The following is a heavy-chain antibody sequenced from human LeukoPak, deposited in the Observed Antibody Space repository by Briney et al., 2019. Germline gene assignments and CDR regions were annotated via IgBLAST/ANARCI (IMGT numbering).Heavy chain of an antibody. CDR1: GFTFSSYA. V-gene: IGHV3-23*01. Sequence: GGSLRLSCAASGFTFSSYAMSRVRQAPGKGLEWVSAISGSGDTTYYADSVKGRFSISRDNSKNTLSLQMHTLRAEDTAVYFCAKDFGSAWSRLFYWGQGTLVTVSS. J-gene: IGHJ4*02. CDR2: ISGSGDTT. CDR3: AKDFGSAWSRLFY. D-gene: IGHD6-19*01.